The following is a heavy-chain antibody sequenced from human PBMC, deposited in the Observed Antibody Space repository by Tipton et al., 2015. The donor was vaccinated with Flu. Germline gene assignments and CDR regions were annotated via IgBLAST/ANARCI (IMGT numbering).Heavy chain of an antibody. D-gene: IGHD5-18*01. CDR3: ARSGYAYGLYFFDH. J-gene: IGHJ4*02. CDR2: INHSGST. V-gene: IGHV4-34*01. CDR1: VDSFSDFF. Sequence: LSCAVYVDSFSDFFWSWIRQSPGKGLEWIGEINHSGSTFYNPSLKSRVTLSVDTSKNHVSLKLTSVTAADTATYYCARSGYAYGLYFFDHWGQGTLVTVSS.